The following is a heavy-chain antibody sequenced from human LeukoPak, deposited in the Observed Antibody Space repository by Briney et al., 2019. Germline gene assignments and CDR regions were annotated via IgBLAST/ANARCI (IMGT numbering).Heavy chain of an antibody. CDR3: ARGYSSSWYFYYYYYYMDV. D-gene: IGHD6-13*01. CDR1: GFTFSSYW. CDR2: IKQDGSEK. J-gene: IGHJ6*03. Sequence: GGSLRLSCAASGFTFSSYWMSWVRQAPGKGLEWVANIKQDGSEKYYVDSVKGRFTIPRDNAKNSLYLQMNSLRAEDTAVYYCARGYSSSWYFYYYYYYMDVWGKGTTVTVSS. V-gene: IGHV3-7*04.